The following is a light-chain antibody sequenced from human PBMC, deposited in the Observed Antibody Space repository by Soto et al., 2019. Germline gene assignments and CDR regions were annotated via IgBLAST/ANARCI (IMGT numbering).Light chain of an antibody. CDR2: GAS. CDR3: QQSNSWPYT. V-gene: IGKV3-15*01. Sequence: EIVMTQSPATLSVSPGERATLSCRASQSVSSNLAWYQQKPGQGPRLLFYGASTRATGIPARFIGCGSGTDFTLTIISLQSEDCAVYYCQQSNSWPYTFGQGTKLEIK. J-gene: IGKJ2*01. CDR1: QSVSSN.